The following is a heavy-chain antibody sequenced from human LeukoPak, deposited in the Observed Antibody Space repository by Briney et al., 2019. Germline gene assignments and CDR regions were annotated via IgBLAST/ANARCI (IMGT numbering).Heavy chain of an antibody. CDR2: ISSTGSSK. CDR3: ARDREAYCSSTSCYLWGNAFDI. D-gene: IGHD2-2*01. J-gene: IGHJ3*02. Sequence: GGSLRLSCVGSGFSFSDYYMTWIRLAPGRALEWVSHISSTGSSKDYADSVKGRFTISRDNANNSLYLQMDSLRAEDTAVYYCARDREAYCSSTSCYLWGNAFDIWGQGTMVTVSS. V-gene: IGHV3-11*04. CDR1: GFSFSDYY.